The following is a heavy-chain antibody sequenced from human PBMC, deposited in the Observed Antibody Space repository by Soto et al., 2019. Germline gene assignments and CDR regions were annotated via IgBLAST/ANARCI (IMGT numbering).Heavy chain of an antibody. CDR1: DGSISGNF. D-gene: IGHD6-19*01. Sequence: XETLSLTCTVSDGSISGNFLTWIRQPSGKGLEWIGRISSNGNTDYNPSLKSRVTMSIDTSKNHFSPDLISVTASDTAIYYCAREVWVAGLLYYFDFWGQGTLVTVSS. V-gene: IGHV4-4*07. J-gene: IGHJ4*02. CDR3: AREVWVAGLLYYFDF. CDR2: ISSNGNT.